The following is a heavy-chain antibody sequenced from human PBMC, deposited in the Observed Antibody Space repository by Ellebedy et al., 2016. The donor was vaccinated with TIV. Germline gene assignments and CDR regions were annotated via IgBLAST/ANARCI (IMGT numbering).Heavy chain of an antibody. V-gene: IGHV1-2*04. J-gene: IGHJ6*03. D-gene: IGHD3-9*01. CDR1: GYTFTGYY. Sequence: AASVKVSCKASGYTFTGYYMHWVRQAPGQGLEWMGWINPNSGDTNYAQKFQAWVTMTRDTSITTAYMELSRLRSDDTAVYYCARGIHILTGYYHSVHYYYYMDVWGKGTTVTVSS. CDR2: INPNSGDT. CDR3: ARGIHILTGYYHSVHYYYYMDV.